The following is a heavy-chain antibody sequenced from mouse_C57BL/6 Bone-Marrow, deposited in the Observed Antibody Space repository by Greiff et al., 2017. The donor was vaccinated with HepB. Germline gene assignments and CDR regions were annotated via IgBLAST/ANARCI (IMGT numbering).Heavy chain of an antibody. D-gene: IGHD2-4*01. J-gene: IGHJ2*01. V-gene: IGHV5-6*01. CDR1: GFTFSSYG. CDR3: ARDRDYDFDY. Sequence: EVKLVESGGDLVKPGGSLKLSCAASGFTFSSYGMSWVRQTPDKRLEWVATISSGGSYTYYPDSVKGRFTISRDNAKNTLYLQMSRLKSEDTAMYYCARDRDYDFDYWGQGTTLTVSS. CDR2: ISSGGSYT.